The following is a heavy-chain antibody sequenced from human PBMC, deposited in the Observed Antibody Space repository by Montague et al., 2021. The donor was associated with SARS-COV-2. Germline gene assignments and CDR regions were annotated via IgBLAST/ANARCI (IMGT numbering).Heavy chain of an antibody. CDR3: TRDRGIAAADNYYYGMDV. V-gene: IGHV4-59*13. J-gene: IGHJ6*02. CDR2: ISDSGRT. CDR1: GDSIRSYH. Sequence: SETLSLTCNVSGDSIRSYHWTWIRQPPGKGLEWIGRISDSGRTIYNPSLKSRVTISVDTSKNQFFLNLRSMVAADTAIYYCTRDRGIAAADNYYYGMDVWGPGTTVTVSS. D-gene: IGHD6-13*01.